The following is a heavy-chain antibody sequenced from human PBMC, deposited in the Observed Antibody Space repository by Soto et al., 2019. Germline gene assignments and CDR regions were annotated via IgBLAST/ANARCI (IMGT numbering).Heavy chain of an antibody. D-gene: IGHD3-9*01. V-gene: IGHV1-18*01. Sequence: QVQLVQSGAEVEKPGASVKVSCKASGYTFTSYGISWVRQAPGQGLEWMGWISAYNGNTNYAQKLQGRVTMTTDTSTSTAYMELRSLRSDDTAVYYCARDPSYDILTGYQGGRGYFDYWGQGTLVTVSS. CDR1: GYTFTSYG. CDR2: ISAYNGNT. J-gene: IGHJ4*02. CDR3: ARDPSYDILTGYQGGRGYFDY.